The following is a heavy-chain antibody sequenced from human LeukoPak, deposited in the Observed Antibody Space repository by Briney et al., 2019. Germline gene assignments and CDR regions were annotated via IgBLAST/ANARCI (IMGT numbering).Heavy chain of an antibody. CDR2: IYYSGST. CDR3: ASSNFSGLFDY. D-gene: IGHD2-15*01. Sequence: SETLSLTCTVSGGSISSYYWSWIRQPPGKGLEWIGYIYYSGSTNYNPSLKSRVTISVDSSKNQFSLKLSSVTAADTAVYYCASSNFSGLFDYWGQGTLVTVSS. V-gene: IGHV4-59*01. J-gene: IGHJ4*02. CDR1: GGSISSYY.